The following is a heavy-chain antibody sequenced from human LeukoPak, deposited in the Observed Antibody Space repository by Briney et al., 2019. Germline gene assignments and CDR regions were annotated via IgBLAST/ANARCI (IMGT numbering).Heavy chain of an antibody. D-gene: IGHD1-26*01. CDR2: IYRSGTT. V-gene: IGHV4-38-2*02. Sequence: SETLSLTCTVSAYSISDGWVWGMIRQPPGKGLEWFGSIYRSGTTYYNPSLKSRVTMSVDTSNNQFSLKLTSVTAADTAMYYCSRLSHVAGAPKVSWFDPWGQGTLVTVSS. J-gene: IGHJ5*02. CDR1: AYSISDGWV. CDR3: SRLSHVAGAPKVSWFDP.